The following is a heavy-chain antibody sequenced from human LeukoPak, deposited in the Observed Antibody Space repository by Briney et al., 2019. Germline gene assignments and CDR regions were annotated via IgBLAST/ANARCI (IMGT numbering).Heavy chain of an antibody. D-gene: IGHD5-18*01. CDR3: ARHLRLDTAMVRRDY. V-gene: IGHV3-21*01. CDR1: GFTFSSYS. Sequence: PGGSLRLSCAASGFTFSSYSMNWVRQAPGKGLEWVSSISSSSSYIYYADSVKGRFTISRDNAKNSLYLQMNSLRAEDTAVYYCARHLRLDTAMVRRDYWGQGTLVTVSS. J-gene: IGHJ4*02. CDR2: ISSSSSYI.